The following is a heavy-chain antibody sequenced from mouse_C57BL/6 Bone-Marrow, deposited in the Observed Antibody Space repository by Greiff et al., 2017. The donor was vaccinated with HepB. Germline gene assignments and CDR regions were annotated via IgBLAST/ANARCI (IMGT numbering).Heavy chain of an antibody. CDR3: ARHISHSY. CDR1: GFTFSSYG. J-gene: IGHJ2*01. CDR2: ISSGGSYT. Sequence: VHVKQSGGDLVKPGGSLKLSCAASGFTFSSYGMSWVRQTPDKRLEWVATISSGGSYTYYPDSVKGRFTISRDNAKNTLYLQMSSLKSEDTAMYYCARHISHSYWCQGTTLTVSS. V-gene: IGHV5-6*01.